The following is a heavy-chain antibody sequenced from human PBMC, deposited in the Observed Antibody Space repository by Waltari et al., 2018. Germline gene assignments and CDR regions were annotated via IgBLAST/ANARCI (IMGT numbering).Heavy chain of an antibody. Sequence: QVQLQESGPGLVKPSETLSLTCTVSGGSISSYYWSWIRQPPGTGLEWIGYIYYSGSTNYNPSLKSRVTISVDTSKNQFSLKLSSVTAADTAVYYCARRTTYYYDSSGSKDAFDIWGQGTMVTVSS. V-gene: IGHV4-59*01. CDR1: GGSISSYY. D-gene: IGHD3-22*01. CDR3: ARRTTYYYDSSGSKDAFDI. CDR2: IYYSGST. J-gene: IGHJ3*02.